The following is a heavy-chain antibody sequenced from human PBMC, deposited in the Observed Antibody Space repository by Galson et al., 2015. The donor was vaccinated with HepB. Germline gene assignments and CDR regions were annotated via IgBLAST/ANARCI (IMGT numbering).Heavy chain of an antibody. V-gene: IGHV3-74*01. CDR3: ARDRSARHSGYDWGYYYYYGMDV. Sequence: SLRLSCAASGFTFSSHWMHWVRQAPGKGLVWVSRINSARSSTNYADSVKGRFTVSRDNAKNTLYLQMNSLRAEDTAVYYCARDRSARHSGYDWGYYYYYGMDVWGQGTTVTVSS. D-gene: IGHD5-12*01. J-gene: IGHJ6*02. CDR1: GFTFSSHW. CDR2: INSARSST.